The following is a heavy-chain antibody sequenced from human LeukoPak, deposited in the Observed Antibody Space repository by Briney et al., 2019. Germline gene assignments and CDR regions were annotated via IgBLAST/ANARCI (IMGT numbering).Heavy chain of an antibody. CDR3: ARRRVLSSGWTKMNWFDP. V-gene: IGHV4-34*01. Sequence: PSETLSLTCAVYGGSFSGYYWSWIRQPPGKGLEWIGEINHSGSTNYNPSLKSRVTISVDTSKNQFSLKLSSVTAADTAVYYCARRRVLSSGWTKMNWFDPWGQGTLVTVSS. J-gene: IGHJ5*02. CDR1: GGSFSGYY. D-gene: IGHD6-19*01. CDR2: INHSGST.